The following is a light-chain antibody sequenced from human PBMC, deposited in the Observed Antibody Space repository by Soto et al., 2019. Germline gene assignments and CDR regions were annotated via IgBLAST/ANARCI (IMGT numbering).Light chain of an antibody. CDR1: ENVGSSL. J-gene: IGKJ5*01. Sequence: DIVLTQSPGTLSFSPGERATLSCRTSENVGSSLLAWYQQKPGQAPRLLIYAASSRATGISDRFSGSGSGTDFTLIINRLDPEDSAVYYCQHNGRSFGQGTRLEIK. CDR3: QHNGRS. CDR2: AAS. V-gene: IGKV3-20*01.